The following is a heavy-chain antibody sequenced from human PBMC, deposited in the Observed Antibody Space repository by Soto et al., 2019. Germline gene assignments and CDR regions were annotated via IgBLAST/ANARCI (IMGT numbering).Heavy chain of an antibody. D-gene: IGHD1-20*01. V-gene: IGHV3-15*01. J-gene: IGHJ1*01. CDR3: GTKRTCITKIGPGD. Sequence: GGSLRLSGAASGFTFSNAWISWVRQAPWKGLEWVGRIKSKTDGGTTDYAAAVEGRFTISRKDSKNTVYLQMDSLKTEDTAVYYCGTKRTCITKIGPGDCGQGTLVTVSS. CDR2: IKSKTDGGTT. CDR1: GFTFSNAW.